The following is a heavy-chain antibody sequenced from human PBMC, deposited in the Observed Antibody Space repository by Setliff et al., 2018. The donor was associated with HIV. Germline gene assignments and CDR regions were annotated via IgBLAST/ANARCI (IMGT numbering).Heavy chain of an antibody. Sequence: SETLSLTCTVSGGSISSDLFYWSWIRQPAGKGLEWIGRIYNSGSTNFSPSLRGRVTISVDKSKNQFSLKLSSVTAADTAVYYCAREDYYDQKGAFDIWGQGTMVTVSS. V-gene: IGHV4-61*02. CDR2: IYNSGST. CDR3: AREDYYDQKGAFDI. J-gene: IGHJ3*02. CDR1: GGSISSDLFY. D-gene: IGHD3-22*01.